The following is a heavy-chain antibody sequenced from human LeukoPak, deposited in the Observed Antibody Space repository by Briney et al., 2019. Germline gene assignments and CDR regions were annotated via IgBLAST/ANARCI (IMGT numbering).Heavy chain of an antibody. J-gene: IGHJ3*02. CDR2: IIPIFGTA. CDR1: GGTFSSYA. V-gene: IGHV1-69*06. CDR3: VCGWDYDISPRGAFDI. Sequence: SVKVSCKASGGTFSSYAISWVRQAPGQGLEWMGGIIPIFGTANYAQKFQGRVTITADKSTSTAYMELSSLRSEDTAVYYCVCGWDYDISPRGAFDIWGQGTMVTVSS. D-gene: IGHD3-9*01.